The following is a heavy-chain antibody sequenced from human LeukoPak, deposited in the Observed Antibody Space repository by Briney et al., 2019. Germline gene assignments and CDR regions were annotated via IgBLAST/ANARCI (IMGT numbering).Heavy chain of an antibody. J-gene: IGHJ4*01. CDR1: GFTFSSYA. CDR3: SKKRTDYYDSSGFLDY. Sequence: GGSLRLSCAASGFTFSSYAMSWVRQAPGKGLEWVSAISGSGGSTYYADSVKGRFTISRDNSKNTLYLQMNSLRAEDTAVYYCSKKRTDYYDSSGFLDYWGQGTLVTGSS. D-gene: IGHD3-22*01. V-gene: IGHV3-23*01. CDR2: ISGSGGST.